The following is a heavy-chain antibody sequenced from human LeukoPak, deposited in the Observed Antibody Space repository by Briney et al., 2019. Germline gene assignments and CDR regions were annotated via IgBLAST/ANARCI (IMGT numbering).Heavy chain of an antibody. V-gene: IGHV4-34*01. CDR2: INHSGST. Sequence: KTSETLSLTCAVYGGSFSGYYWSWIRQPPGKGLEWIGEINHSGSTNYNPSLKSRVTISVDTSKNQFSLKLSSVTAADTAVYYCARGAPSAYDYVWGSYPFNYWGQGTLVTVSS. J-gene: IGHJ4*02. D-gene: IGHD3-16*02. CDR3: ARGAPSAYDYVWGSYPFNY. CDR1: GGSFSGYY.